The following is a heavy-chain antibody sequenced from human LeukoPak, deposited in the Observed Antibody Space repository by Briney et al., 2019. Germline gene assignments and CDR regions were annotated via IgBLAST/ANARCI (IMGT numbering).Heavy chain of an antibody. D-gene: IGHD3-3*01. Sequence: SETLSLTCTVSGGSISSYYWSWIRQPPGKGLEWIGYIYYSGSTNYNPSLKSRVTISVDTSKNQFSLKLSSVTAADTAVYYCAREEENYDFWSGYPKFDPWGQGTLVTVSS. CDR2: IYYSGST. J-gene: IGHJ5*02. CDR3: AREEENYDFWSGYPKFDP. CDR1: GGSISSYY. V-gene: IGHV4-59*12.